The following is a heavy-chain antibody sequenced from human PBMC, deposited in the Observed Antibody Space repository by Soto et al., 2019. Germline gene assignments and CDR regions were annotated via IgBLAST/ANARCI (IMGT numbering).Heavy chain of an antibody. CDR1: GVSISSYY. D-gene: IGHD4-17*01. CDR2: ISYIGST. CDR3: STSSSISGDLVDY. V-gene: IGHV4-59*01. J-gene: IGHJ4*02. Sequence: SETLSLTCTVSGVSISSYYWSWIRQPPGKGLELIGYISYIGSTNYNPSLKSRVTISVDTSKNQFSLNLNSVTAADTAVYFCSTSSSISGDLVDYWGQGTLVTVSS.